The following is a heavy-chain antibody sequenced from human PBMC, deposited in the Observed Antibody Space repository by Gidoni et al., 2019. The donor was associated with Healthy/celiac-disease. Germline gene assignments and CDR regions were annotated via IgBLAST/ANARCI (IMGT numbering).Heavy chain of an antibody. CDR1: GYTFTSYG. J-gene: IGHJ6*03. CDR3: ARDNPLKRYCSSTSCSEGAYYYYYYMDV. Sequence: QVQLVQSVAEVKKPGASGKVSCKASGYTFTSYGISWVRQAPGQGLEWMGWISAYNGNTNYAQKLQGRVTMTTDTSTSTAYMELRSLRSDDTAVYYCARDNPLKRYCSSTSCSEGAYYYYYYMDVWGKGTTVTVSS. V-gene: IGHV1-18*01. CDR2: ISAYNGNT. D-gene: IGHD2-2*01.